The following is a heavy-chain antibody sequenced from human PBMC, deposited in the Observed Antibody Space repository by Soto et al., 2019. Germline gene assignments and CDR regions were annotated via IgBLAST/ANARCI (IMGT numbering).Heavy chain of an antibody. CDR3: ARGYYDFWIGYYYYYMDV. J-gene: IGHJ6*03. Sequence: GAPVKVTFQDSGGTLTTYTLTWVRQAPGQGVEWMGRIIPILGIANYAQKFQGRVTITADKSTSTAYMELSSLRSEDTAVYHCARGYYDFWIGYYYYYMDVWGKGTTVTVSS. CDR1: GGTLTTYT. CDR2: IIPILGIA. V-gene: IGHV1-69*02. D-gene: IGHD3-3*01.